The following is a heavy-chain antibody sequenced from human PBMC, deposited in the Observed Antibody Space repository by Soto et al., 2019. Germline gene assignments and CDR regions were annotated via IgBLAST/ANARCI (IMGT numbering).Heavy chain of an antibody. V-gene: IGHV5-51*01. Sequence: PGESLKISCKGSGYSFTSYWIGWVRQMPGKCLEWIGIIYPGDSDTRYSSSFQGQVTISADKSISSAYLQWSSLKASDTAMYYCARPPTTADDAFDIWGQGTMVTVSS. J-gene: IGHJ3*02. D-gene: IGHD4-17*01. CDR3: ARPPTTADDAFDI. CDR1: GYSFTSYW. CDR2: IYPGDSDT.